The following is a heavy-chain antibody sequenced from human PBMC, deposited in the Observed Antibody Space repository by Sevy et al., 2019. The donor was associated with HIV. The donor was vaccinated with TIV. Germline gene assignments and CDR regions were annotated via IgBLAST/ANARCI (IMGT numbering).Heavy chain of an antibody. CDR2: IYSGGST. CDR3: ARDCSSTSCPGSDAFDI. CDR1: GFTVSSNY. J-gene: IGHJ3*02. D-gene: IGHD2-2*01. V-gene: IGHV3-66*02. Sequence: GGSLRLSCAASGFTVSSNYMSWVRQAPGKGLEWVSVIYSGGSTYYADSVKGRFTISRDNSKNTRYLQMNSLRAEDTAVYYCARDCSSTSCPGSDAFDIWGQGTMVTVSS.